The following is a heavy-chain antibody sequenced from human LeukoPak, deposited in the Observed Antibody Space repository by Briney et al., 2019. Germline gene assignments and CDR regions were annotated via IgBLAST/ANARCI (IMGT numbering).Heavy chain of an antibody. Sequence: PSETLSLTCTVSGGSISSGGYYWSWIRQHPGTGLEWIGYIYYSGSTYYNPSLKSRVTISVDTSKNQFSLKLSSVTAADTAVYYCARSGDYEFFDYWGQGTLVTVSS. CDR1: GGSISSGGYY. CDR2: IYYSGST. V-gene: IGHV4-31*03. J-gene: IGHJ4*02. D-gene: IGHD4-17*01. CDR3: ARSGDYEFFDY.